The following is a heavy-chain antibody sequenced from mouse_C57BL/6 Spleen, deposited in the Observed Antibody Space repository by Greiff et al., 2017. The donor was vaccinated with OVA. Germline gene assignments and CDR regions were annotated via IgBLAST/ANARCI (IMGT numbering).Heavy chain of an antibody. J-gene: IGHJ2*01. CDR2: IHPNSGST. CDR1: GYTFTSYW. V-gene: IGHV1-64*01. CDR3: ARSQGSSYDFDY. D-gene: IGHD1-1*01. Sequence: QVQLQQPGAELVKPGASVKLSCKASGYTFTSYWMHWVKQRPGQGLEWIGMIHPNSGSTNYNEKFKSKATLTVDKSSSTAYMQLSSLTSEDSAVYYCARSQGSSYDFDYWGQGTTLTVSS.